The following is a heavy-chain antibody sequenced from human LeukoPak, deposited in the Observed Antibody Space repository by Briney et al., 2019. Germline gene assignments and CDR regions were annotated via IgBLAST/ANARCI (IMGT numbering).Heavy chain of an antibody. CDR1: GFTVSSNY. D-gene: IGHD4-11*01. V-gene: IGHV3-53*01. CDR3: AREMTTVKFRTYYYYYGMDV. J-gene: IGHJ6*02. Sequence: GGSLRLSCAASGFTVSSNYMSWVRQAPGKGLEWVSVIYSGGSTYYADSVEGRFTISRDNSKNTLYLQMNSLRAEDTAVYYCAREMTTVKFRTYYYYYGMDVWGQGTTVTVSS. CDR2: IYSGGST.